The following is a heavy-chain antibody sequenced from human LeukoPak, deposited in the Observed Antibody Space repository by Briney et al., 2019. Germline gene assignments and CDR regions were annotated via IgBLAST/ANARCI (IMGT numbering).Heavy chain of an antibody. D-gene: IGHD3-22*01. CDR2: ISSSGSTI. J-gene: IGHJ1*01. CDR1: GFTFSDYY. CDR3: ATYSSLNRREFQY. Sequence: GGSLRLSCAASGFTFSDYYMSWIRQAPGKGLEWVSYISSSGSTIYYADSVKGRFTISRDNAKNSLYLQMNSLRAEDTAVNYCATYSSLNRREFQYWGQGTLLTVSS. V-gene: IGHV3-11*04.